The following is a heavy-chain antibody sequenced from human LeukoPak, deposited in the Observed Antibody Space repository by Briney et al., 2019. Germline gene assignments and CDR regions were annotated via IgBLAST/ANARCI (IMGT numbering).Heavy chain of an antibody. D-gene: IGHD3-3*01. V-gene: IGHV3-7*01. CDR2: IKQDGSEK. Sequence: PGGSLRLSCAASGFTFSSYWMSWVRQAPGKGLEWVANIKQDGSEKYYVDSVKGRFTISRDNAKNLLYLQMSSLRAEDTAVYYCAGPSTYYDFWSGLNWGQGTLVTVSS. CDR1: GFTFSSYW. J-gene: IGHJ4*02. CDR3: AGPSTYYDFWSGLN.